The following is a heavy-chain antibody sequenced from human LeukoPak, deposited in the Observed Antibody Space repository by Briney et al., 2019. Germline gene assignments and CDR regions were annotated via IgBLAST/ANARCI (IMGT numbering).Heavy chain of an antibody. CDR2: KYYSGST. J-gene: IGHJ4*02. V-gene: IGHV4-61*01. Sequence: SDTESLTCDVSGVSINTCCYYWTWIRQPPGKGLEWIGYKYYSGSTRYNSSLRSRLTISLDTSKNQFSLRLTSVTAADTAVYYCARGRSYGFDFDSWGPGTLVIVSP. D-gene: IGHD5-18*01. CDR3: ARGRSYGFDFDS. CDR1: GVSINTCCYY.